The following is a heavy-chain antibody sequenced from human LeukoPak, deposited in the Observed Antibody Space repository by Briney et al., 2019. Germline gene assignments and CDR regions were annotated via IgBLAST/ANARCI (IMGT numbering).Heavy chain of an antibody. CDR1: GGSISSYY. J-gene: IGHJ4*02. V-gene: IGHV4-59*01. D-gene: IGHD5-18*01. Sequence: SETLSLTCTVSGGSISSYYWSWIRQPPGKGLEWIGYIYYSGSTNYNPSLKSRVTISLDTSKNQFSLKLSSVTAADTAVYYCARAGYSYGYSGWIDYWGQGTLVTVSS. CDR3: ARAGYSYGYSGWIDY. CDR2: IYYSGST.